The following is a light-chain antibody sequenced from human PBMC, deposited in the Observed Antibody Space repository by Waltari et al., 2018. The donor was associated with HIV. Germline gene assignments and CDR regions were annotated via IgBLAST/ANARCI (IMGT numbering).Light chain of an antibody. V-gene: IGLV2-14*01. CDR2: EVS. Sequence: QSALTQPASVSGSPGQSIAISCTGSPSAIGASNYVSWFQQHPGKAPKLIIFEVSNRPSGVSNRFSGSKSGNTASLTISGLQAEDEADYYCSTYTGRGTDTVLFAGGTKLTVL. J-gene: IGLJ2*01. CDR1: PSAIGASNY. CDR3: STYTGRGTDTVL.